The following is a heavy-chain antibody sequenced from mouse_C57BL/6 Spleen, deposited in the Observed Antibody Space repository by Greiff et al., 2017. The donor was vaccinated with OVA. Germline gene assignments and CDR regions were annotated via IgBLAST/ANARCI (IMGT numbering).Heavy chain of an antibody. CDR1: GYAFSSYW. V-gene: IGHV1-80*01. CDR3: ARTRLPYYAMDY. J-gene: IGHJ4*01. Sequence: VKLMESGAELVKPGASVKISCKASGYAFSSYWMNWVKQRPGKGLEWIGQIYPGDGDTNYNGKFKGKATLTADKSSSTAYMQLSSLTSEDSAVYFCARTRLPYYAMDYWGQGTSVTVSS. D-gene: IGHD2-4*01. CDR2: IYPGDGDT.